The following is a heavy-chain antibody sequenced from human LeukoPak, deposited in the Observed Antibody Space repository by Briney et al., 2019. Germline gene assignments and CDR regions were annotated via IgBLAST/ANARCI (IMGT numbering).Heavy chain of an antibody. V-gene: IGHV3-23*01. CDR3: AQGGYFAFDI. D-gene: IGHD2-2*03. CDR2: ISRSSRT. J-gene: IGHJ3*02. Sequence: PGGSLRLSCAASGFTFSTYDMQWVRQAPGKGLEWVSGISRSSRTYYTDSVKGRFSISRDNSKDTLYLQMNSLRAEDTAVYYCAQGGYFAFDIWGQGTMVAVSS. CDR1: GFTFSTYD.